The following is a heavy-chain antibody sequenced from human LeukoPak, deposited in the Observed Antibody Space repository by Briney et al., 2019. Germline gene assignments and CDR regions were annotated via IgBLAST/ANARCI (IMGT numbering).Heavy chain of an antibody. V-gene: IGHV3-30-3*01. CDR3: ARDSSYYGSGSYYRGPDY. Sequence: GGSLRLSCAASGFTFSSYAIHWVRQAPGKGLEWVAVISYDGSNKYYADSVKGRFTISRDNSKNTLYLQMNSLRAEDTAVYYCARDSSYYGSGSYYRGPDYWGQGTLVTVSS. D-gene: IGHD3-10*01. J-gene: IGHJ4*02. CDR2: ISYDGSNK. CDR1: GFTFSSYA.